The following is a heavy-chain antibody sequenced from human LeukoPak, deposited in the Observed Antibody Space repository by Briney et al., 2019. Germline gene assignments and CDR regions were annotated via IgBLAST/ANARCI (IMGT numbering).Heavy chain of an antibody. V-gene: IGHV4-59*08. CDR1: GGSISTNY. D-gene: IGHD3-22*01. CDR2: IYYSGST. J-gene: IGHJ4*02. CDR3: ARASYSYDISGWVPFDY. Sequence: PSETLSLTCTVSGGSISTNYWSWIRQPPPKGLEWIGYIYYSGSTNYNPSLTSRVTISGDTSENQFSLRLSSVTAADTAVYYCARASYSYDISGWVPFDYWGQGTLVTVSS.